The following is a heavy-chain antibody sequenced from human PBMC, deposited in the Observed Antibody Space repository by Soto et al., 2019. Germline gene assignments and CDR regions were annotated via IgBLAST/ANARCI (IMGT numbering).Heavy chain of an antibody. Sequence: SETLSLTCIVSGVSVRSYTWSWVRQPANKGLEWIGRVLSSVSATYNPSLKSRVSISMDTPENRISLKLDSVTAADAGVYFCARDGMTTGDTWGPGTLVTVSS. V-gene: IGHV4-4*07. D-gene: IGHD2-21*02. CDR1: GVSVRSYT. J-gene: IGHJ4*02. CDR2: VLSSVSA. CDR3: ARDGMTTGDT.